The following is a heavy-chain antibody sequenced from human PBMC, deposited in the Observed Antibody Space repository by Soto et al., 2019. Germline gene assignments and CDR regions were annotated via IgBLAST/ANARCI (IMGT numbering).Heavy chain of an antibody. CDR2: IAYDGSNK. CDR3: AKGGARGYYDFWSGSLVENWFDP. D-gene: IGHD3-3*01. CDR1: GXTLSSYW. V-gene: IGHV3-30*18. Sequence: GSLRLSCAASGXTLSSYWMHWVRQARGKGVELVAFIAYDGSNKYYADSVKGRLTISRNNSKNTMYLQMNRLRAEATAVYYCAKGGARGYYDFWSGSLVENWFDPWGQGTLGTVS. J-gene: IGHJ5*02.